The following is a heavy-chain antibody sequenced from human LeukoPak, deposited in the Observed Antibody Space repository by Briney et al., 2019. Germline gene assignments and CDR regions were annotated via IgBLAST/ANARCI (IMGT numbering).Heavy chain of an antibody. V-gene: IGHV4-59*01. D-gene: IGHD3-22*01. J-gene: IGHJ4*02. CDR2: ISYSGYS. Sequence: SETLSLTCTASGGSMSGYYWTWIRQPAGKGLEWIGYISYSGYSNYNPSLKSRVTMTVDTSKNQFSLKLSSVTAADTALYYCARGRDYYDSSGSYGYFDYWGQGTLVTVSS. CDR3: ARGRDYYDSSGSYGYFDY. CDR1: GGSMSGYY.